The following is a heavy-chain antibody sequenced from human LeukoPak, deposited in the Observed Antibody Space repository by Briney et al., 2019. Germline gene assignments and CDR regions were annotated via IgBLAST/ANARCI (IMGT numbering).Heavy chain of an antibody. V-gene: IGHV1-18*04. CDR2: INPYNGDT. CDR1: GYTFTGYY. CDR3: ARGPSGSYPEYFDF. D-gene: IGHD6-19*01. Sequence: ASVKVSCKASGYTFTGYYMHWVRQAPGQGLEWMGWINPYNGDTDSALNLRDRVTMTTDTSTTTAYLELTSLTSDDTAVYYCARGPSGSYPEYFDFWGQGTLVTVSS. J-gene: IGHJ4*02.